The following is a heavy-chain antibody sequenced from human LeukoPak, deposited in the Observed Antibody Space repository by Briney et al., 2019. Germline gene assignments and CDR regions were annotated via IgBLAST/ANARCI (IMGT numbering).Heavy chain of an antibody. CDR2: ISAYNGNT. V-gene: IGHV1-18*04. Sequence: GASVKVSCKASGYTFTSYGISWVRQAPGQGLEWMGWISAYNGNTNYAQKLQGRVTMTTDTSTSTAYMEPRSLRSDDTAVYYCARDLNGYCSSTSCYQMGNWGQGTLVTVSS. CDR1: GYTFTSYG. J-gene: IGHJ4*02. CDR3: ARDLNGYCSSTSCYQMGN. D-gene: IGHD2-2*01.